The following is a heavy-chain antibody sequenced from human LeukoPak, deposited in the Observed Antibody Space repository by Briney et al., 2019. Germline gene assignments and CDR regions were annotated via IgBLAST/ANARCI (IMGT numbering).Heavy chain of an antibody. D-gene: IGHD6-13*01. V-gene: IGHV3-15*05. Sequence: GGSLRLSCAASGFTFSSYAVSWVRQAPGKGLEWLGRIKSKTDVAPIDYAAPVKGRFTISRDDSKNTVYLQMNTVKTEDTAVYYCVWSSSWEKRYYLDYWGQGTLVTVSS. CDR1: GFTFSSYA. J-gene: IGHJ4*02. CDR3: VWSSSWEKRYYLDY. CDR2: IKSKTDVAPI.